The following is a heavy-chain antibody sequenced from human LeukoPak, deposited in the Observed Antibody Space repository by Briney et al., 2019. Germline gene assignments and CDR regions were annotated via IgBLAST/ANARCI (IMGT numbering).Heavy chain of an antibody. CDR2: IIPIFGTA. CDR1: GGTFSSYA. Sequence: GSSVKVSCKASGGTFSSYAISWVRQAPGQGLEWMGGIIPIFGTANYAQKFQGRVTITADESTSTAYMELSSLRSEDTAVYYCARGAYYDFWSGYYIFDYWGQGTLVTVSS. J-gene: IGHJ4*02. D-gene: IGHD3-3*01. CDR3: ARGAYYDFWSGYYIFDY. V-gene: IGHV1-69*01.